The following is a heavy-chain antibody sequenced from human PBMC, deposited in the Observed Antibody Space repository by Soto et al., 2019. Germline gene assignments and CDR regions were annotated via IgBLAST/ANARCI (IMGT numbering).Heavy chain of an antibody. Sequence: LSLTCAVYGGSFSGYYWSWIRQPPGKGLEWIGEINHSGSTNYNPSLKSRVTISVDTSKNQFSLKLSSVTAADTAVYYCARGSTYYYDSSGWYYWGQGTLVTVSS. CDR2: INHSGST. D-gene: IGHD3-22*01. CDR1: GGSFSGYY. CDR3: ARGSTYYYDSSGWYY. V-gene: IGHV4-34*01. J-gene: IGHJ4*02.